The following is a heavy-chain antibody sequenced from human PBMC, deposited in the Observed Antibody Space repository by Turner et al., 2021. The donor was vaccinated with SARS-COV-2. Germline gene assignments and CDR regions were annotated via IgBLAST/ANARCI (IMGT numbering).Heavy chain of an antibody. V-gene: IGHV3-9*01. CDR2: ISWNSGTI. CDR1: RFTFDDYA. Sequence: EVQLVESGGGLVQPGRSLRLYCAASRFTFDDYAMHWVRQAPGKGQEWVAGISWNSGTIDYADSEKGRFTISRDNAKNSLYLQMNSLRAEDTALYYCAKLASRSAYYYDGMDVWGRGTTVTVSS. D-gene: IGHD6-6*01. J-gene: IGHJ6*02. CDR3: AKLASRSAYYYDGMDV.